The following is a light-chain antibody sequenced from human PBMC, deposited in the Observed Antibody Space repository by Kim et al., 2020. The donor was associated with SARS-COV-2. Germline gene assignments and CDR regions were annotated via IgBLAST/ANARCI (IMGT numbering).Light chain of an antibody. J-gene: IGLJ3*02. CDR3: NSRDNSGNRV. V-gene: IGLV3-19*01. CDR1: SLRRYY. CDR2: GKD. Sequence: SSELTQDPAVSVALGQTVRITCQGDSLRRYYASWYQQKPGQAPVLVIYGKDNRPSGIPDRISGSSSGNTASLTITGAQAEDEADYYCNSRDNSGNRVFGGGTKVTVL.